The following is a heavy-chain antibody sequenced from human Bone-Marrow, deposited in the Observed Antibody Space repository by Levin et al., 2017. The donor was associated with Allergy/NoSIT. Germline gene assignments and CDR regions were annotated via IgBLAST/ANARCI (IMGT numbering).Heavy chain of an antibody. D-gene: IGHD6-19*01. J-gene: IGHJ6*02. V-gene: IGHV3-48*01. CDR2: ISSSSSTI. CDR3: ARDGYSSGWYPYGMDG. Sequence: PGGSLRLSCAASGFTFSSYSMNWVRQAPGKGLEWVSYISSSSSTIYYADSVKGRFTISRDNAKNSLYLQMNSLRAEDTAVYYCARDGYSSGWYPYGMDGWGQGTTVTVSS. CDR1: GFTFSSYS.